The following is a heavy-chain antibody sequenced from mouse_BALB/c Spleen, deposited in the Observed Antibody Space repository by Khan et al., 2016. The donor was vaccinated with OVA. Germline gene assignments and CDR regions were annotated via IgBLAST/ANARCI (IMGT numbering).Heavy chain of an antibody. Sequence: QVQLKQSGTELVRPGTSVKVSCKASGYAFTHYLIEWVKQRPGQGLEWIGVINPGSGGTNYNEKFEGKATLTADNSSSTAYMHLSSLTSDDSAVYFCARGFYDGYVAWLAYWGQGTLVTVSA. CDR2: INPGSGGT. D-gene: IGHD2-3*01. CDR1: GYAFTHYL. CDR3: ARGFYDGYVAWLAY. V-gene: IGHV1-54*01. J-gene: IGHJ3*01.